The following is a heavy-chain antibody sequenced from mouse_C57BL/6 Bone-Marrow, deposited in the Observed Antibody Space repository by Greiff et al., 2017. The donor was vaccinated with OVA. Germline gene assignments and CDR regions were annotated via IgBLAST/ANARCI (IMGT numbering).Heavy chain of an antibody. CDR3: TRDRGNYYGSGLDY. J-gene: IGHJ2*01. CDR1: GFTFSSYA. Sequence: EVKLVESGEGLVKPGGSLKLSCAASGFTFSSYAMSWVRQTPEKRLEWVAYISSGGDYIYYADTVKGRFTISRDNARNTLYLQMSSLKSEDTAMYYCTRDRGNYYGSGLDYWGQGTTLTVSS. V-gene: IGHV5-9-1*02. D-gene: IGHD1-1*01. CDR2: ISSGGDYI.